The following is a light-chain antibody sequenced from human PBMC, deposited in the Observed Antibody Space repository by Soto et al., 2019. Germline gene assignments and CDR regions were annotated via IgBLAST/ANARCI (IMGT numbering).Light chain of an antibody. J-gene: IGKJ1*01. V-gene: IGKV3D-15*01. CDR3: QQYDSSGT. Sequence: EIVMTQSPSTLSVSPGDGATLACRASQSVDINLAWYHQKPGQTPRLLMYGASTRPTGIPARFSGSGSGTEFTLTIIRLQSEDSAVYYCQQYDSSGTFGQGTKV. CDR2: GAS. CDR1: QSVDIN.